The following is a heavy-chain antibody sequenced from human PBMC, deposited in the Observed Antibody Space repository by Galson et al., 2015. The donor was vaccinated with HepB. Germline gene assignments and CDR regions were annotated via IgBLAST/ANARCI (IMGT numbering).Heavy chain of an antibody. CDR3: ARDVGSYSRSSNNYTGMDI. Sequence: SVKVSCKASGGTFSSYGISWVRQAPGQGLEWMGGIIPIFGTVNYAQKFQGRVTITADKSTRTAYMELSSLRSEDTAVYYCARDVGSYSRSSNNYTGMDIWGQGTTVTVSS. J-gene: IGHJ6*02. V-gene: IGHV1-69*06. CDR2: IIPIFGTV. D-gene: IGHD6-6*01. CDR1: GGTFSSYG.